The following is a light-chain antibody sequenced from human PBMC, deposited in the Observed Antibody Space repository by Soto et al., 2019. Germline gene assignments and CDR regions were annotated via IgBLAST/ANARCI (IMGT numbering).Light chain of an antibody. CDR1: QSISGSF. CDR2: GAC. J-gene: IGKJ2*01. V-gene: IGKV3-20*01. Sequence: VVLTQSPGTLSFSPGERATLSCWASQSISGSFLAWYQQRPGQTPWLLIYGACSRATDNPDRFSGSRSGADYFPSMNRLERGGVAVYCLLQGNTSGQETHLQVK. CDR3: LQGNT.